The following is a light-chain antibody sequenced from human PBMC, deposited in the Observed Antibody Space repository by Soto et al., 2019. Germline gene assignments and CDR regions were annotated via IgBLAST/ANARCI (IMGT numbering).Light chain of an antibody. CDR1: SSVVGGYNY. V-gene: IGLV2-11*01. J-gene: IGLJ1*01. CDR2: DVS. Sequence: QSVLTQPRAVSGSPGQSVTISCSGTSSVVGGYNYVSWYQEQPGKAPKLMIYDVSKRPSGVPDRFSRSKSGNTASLTISGLQAEDEADYYCCSYAGSYSYVFGTATKVPVL. CDR3: CSYAGSYSYV.